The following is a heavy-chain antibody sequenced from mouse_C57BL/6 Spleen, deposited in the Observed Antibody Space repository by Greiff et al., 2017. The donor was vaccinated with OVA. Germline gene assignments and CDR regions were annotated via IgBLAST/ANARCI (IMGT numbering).Heavy chain of an antibody. CDR1: GYSFTGYY. D-gene: IGHD2-3*01. CDR2: INPSTGGT. J-gene: IGHJ2*01. V-gene: IGHV1-42*01. Sequence: EVQLQQSGPELVKPGASVKISCKASGYSFTGYYMNWVKQSPEKSLEWIGEINPSTGGTTYNQKFKAKATLTVDKSSSTAYMQLKSLTSDDSAVYYCARRFYDGPLFDYWGQGTTLTVSS. CDR3: ARRFYDGPLFDY.